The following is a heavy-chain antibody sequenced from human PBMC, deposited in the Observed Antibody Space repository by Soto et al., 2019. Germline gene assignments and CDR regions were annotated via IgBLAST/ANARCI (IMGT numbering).Heavy chain of an antibody. CDR1: GGTFSSYA. CDR2: IIPIFGTA. V-gene: IGHV1-69*01. J-gene: IGHJ5*02. CDR3: ARTRVGATTTGWFDP. Sequence: VSCKASGGTFSSYAISWVRQAPGQGLEWMGGIIPIFGTANYAQKFQGRVTITADESTSTAYMELSSLRSEDTAVYYCARTRVGATTTGWFDPWGQGTLVTVSS. D-gene: IGHD1-26*01.